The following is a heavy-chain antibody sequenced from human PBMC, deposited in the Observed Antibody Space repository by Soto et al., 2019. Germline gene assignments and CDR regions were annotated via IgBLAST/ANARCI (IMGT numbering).Heavy chain of an antibody. V-gene: IGHV5-51*01. CDR1: GYSFTSYW. CDR3: ARQMRYHGSGSYYTFDY. D-gene: IGHD3-10*01. J-gene: IGHJ4*02. Sequence: GESLKISCKGSGYSFTSYWIGWVRQMPGKGLEWMGIIYPGDSDTRYSPSFQGQVTISADKSISTAYLQWSSLKASDTAMYYCARQMRYHGSGSYYTFDYWGQGTLVTVSS. CDR2: IYPGDSDT.